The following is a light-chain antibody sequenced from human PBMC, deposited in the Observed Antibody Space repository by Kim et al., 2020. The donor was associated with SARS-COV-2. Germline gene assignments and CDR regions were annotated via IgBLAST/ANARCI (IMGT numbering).Light chain of an antibody. J-gene: IGLJ3*02. Sequence: VSPGQTARITCAGNRLRNNYISCYQQKHGQSPILVIYQDVKRPSGIPERFSGSNPGDTATLTISGTQAMDEADYYCQAWDSATVVFGGGTQLTVL. CDR2: QDV. V-gene: IGLV3-1*01. CDR1: RLRNNY. CDR3: QAWDSATVV.